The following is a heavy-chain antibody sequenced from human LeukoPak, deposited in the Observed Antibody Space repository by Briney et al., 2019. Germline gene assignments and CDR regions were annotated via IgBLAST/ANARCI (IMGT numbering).Heavy chain of an antibody. J-gene: IGHJ4*02. CDR1: GFTFSSYA. CDR2: ISGSGGST. V-gene: IGHV3-23*01. Sequence: GGSLRLSCAASGFTFSSYAMSWVRQAPGKGLEWVSAISGSGGSTYYADSVKGRFTISRDNSKNTLYLQMNRLRAEDTAVYYCAKFGSYYDSSGYYFDYWGQGTLVTVSS. CDR3: AKFGSYYDSSGYYFDY. D-gene: IGHD3-22*01.